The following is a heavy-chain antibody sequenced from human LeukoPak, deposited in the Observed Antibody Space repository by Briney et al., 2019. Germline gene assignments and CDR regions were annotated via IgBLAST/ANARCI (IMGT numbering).Heavy chain of an antibody. D-gene: IGHD1-14*01. CDR1: GFTFSSYA. CDR2: ISGGGST. CDR3: AKAEALGGQPGLRYSYYGVDV. V-gene: IGHV3-23*01. J-gene: IGHJ6*02. Sequence: GGSLRLSCEPSGFTFSSYAMRWVRPAPGKGLEWVSGISGGGSTHYADSVKGRFIISRDNFKYTLFLQMKSLRNEDTATYYCAKAEALGGQPGLRYSYYGVDVWGQGTTVIVSS.